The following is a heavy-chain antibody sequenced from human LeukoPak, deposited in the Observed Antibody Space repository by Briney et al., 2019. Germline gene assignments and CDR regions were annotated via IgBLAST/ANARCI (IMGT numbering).Heavy chain of an antibody. D-gene: IGHD1-14*01. CDR1: GGSISSYY. Sequence: SETLSLTCTVSGGSISSYYWSWIRQPPGKGLEWIGYIYYSGSTNYNPSLKSRVTISVDTSKNQFSLKLSSVTAADTAVYYCASDHGKYGLDVWGQGTTVTVSS. V-gene: IGHV4-59*01. CDR3: ASDHGKYGLDV. J-gene: IGHJ6*02. CDR2: IYYSGST.